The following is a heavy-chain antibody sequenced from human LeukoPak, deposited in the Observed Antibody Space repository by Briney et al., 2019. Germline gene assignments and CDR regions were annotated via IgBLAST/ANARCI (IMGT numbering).Heavy chain of an antibody. CDR2: ISSSGSTI. CDR3: ARGNDSPYSSSWYYYYYGMDV. J-gene: IGHJ6*02. CDR1: GFTFSDYY. D-gene: IGHD6-13*01. Sequence: GGSLRLSCAASGFTFSDYYMSWIRQAPGKGLEWVSYISSSGSTIYYADSVKGRFTISRDNAKNSLYLQMNSLRAEDTAVYYCARGNDSPYSSSWYYYYYGMDVWGQGTTVTVSS. V-gene: IGHV3-11*01.